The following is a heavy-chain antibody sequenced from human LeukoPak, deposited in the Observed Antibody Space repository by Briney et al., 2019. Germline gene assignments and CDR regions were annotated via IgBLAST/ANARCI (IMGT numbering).Heavy chain of an antibody. Sequence: GASVKVSCKVSGYTFTSYAMHWVRQAPGQRLEWMGWINAGNGNTKYSQKFQGRVTITRDTSTSTAYMELSSLRSEDTAVYYCARSRKQWLVGEFDPWGQGTLVTVSS. CDR2: INAGNGNT. D-gene: IGHD6-19*01. CDR3: ARSRKQWLVGEFDP. CDR1: GYTFTSYA. V-gene: IGHV1-3*01. J-gene: IGHJ5*02.